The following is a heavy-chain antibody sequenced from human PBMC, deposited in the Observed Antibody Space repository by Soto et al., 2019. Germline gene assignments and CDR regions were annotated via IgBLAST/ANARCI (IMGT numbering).Heavy chain of an antibody. CDR3: ARDFGPRDGYNLD. D-gene: IGHD5-12*01. Sequence: QVQLVQSGAEVKKPGSSVKVSCKASGGTFSSYAISWVRQAPGQGLVWMGGIKPNFGTADYAQKIQGRATITEDESTSTDYMEVSSLRSEDTAVYYCARDFGPRDGYNLDWGQGTLVTVSS. CDR1: GGTFSSYA. V-gene: IGHV1-69*01. CDR2: IKPNFGTA. J-gene: IGHJ4*02.